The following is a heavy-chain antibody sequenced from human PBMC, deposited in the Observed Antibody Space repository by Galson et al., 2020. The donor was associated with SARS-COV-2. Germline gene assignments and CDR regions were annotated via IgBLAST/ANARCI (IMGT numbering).Heavy chain of an antibody. CDR2: IYYSGST. D-gene: IGHD3-22*01. J-gene: IGHJ4*02. Sequence: SQTLSLTCTVSGASISSNNYYWGWIRQPPGKGLEWIGSIYYSGSTHYNPSLKSRVTISVDTSKNQFSLKLSSVTAADTAVYYCAKQKGGQYYDTSGSYYFDYWGQGTLVTVSS. V-gene: IGHV4-39*01. CDR3: AKQKGGQYYDTSGSYYFDY. CDR1: GASISSNNYY.